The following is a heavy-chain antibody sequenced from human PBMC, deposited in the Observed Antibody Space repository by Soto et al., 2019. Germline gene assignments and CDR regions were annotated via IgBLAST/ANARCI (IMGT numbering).Heavy chain of an antibody. Sequence: PSETLSLTCTVSGGSISSGDYYWSWIRQPPGKGLEWIGYIYYSGSTYYNPSLKSRVTISVDTSKNQFSLKLSSVTAADTAVYYCARVFPHYGGNPEGYYGMDVWGQGTTVTVSS. J-gene: IGHJ6*02. V-gene: IGHV4-30-4*01. CDR3: ARVFPHYGGNPEGYYGMDV. D-gene: IGHD4-17*01. CDR1: GGSISSGDYY. CDR2: IYYSGST.